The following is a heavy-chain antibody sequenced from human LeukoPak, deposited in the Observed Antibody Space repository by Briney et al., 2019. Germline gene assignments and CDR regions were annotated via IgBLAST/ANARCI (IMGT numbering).Heavy chain of an antibody. D-gene: IGHD2-2*01. V-gene: IGHV1-69*04. J-gene: IGHJ1*01. CDR3: ASGAVVVPAAMNFQH. CDR1: GGTFSSYA. CDR2: IIPILGIE. Sequence: SVKVSCKASGGTFSSYAISWVRQAPGQGLEWMGRIIPILGIENYAQKFQGRVTITADKSTSTAYMELSSLRSEDTAVYYCASGAVVVPAAMNFQHWGQGTLVTVSS.